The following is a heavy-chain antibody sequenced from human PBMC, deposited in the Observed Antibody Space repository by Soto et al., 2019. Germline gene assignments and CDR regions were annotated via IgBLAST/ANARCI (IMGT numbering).Heavy chain of an antibody. D-gene: IGHD3-16*01. Sequence: EVQLVESGGGLVRPGGSLRLSCAASGLTFSNAWMAWVGQAPGKGLEWVGRIKRLSNGGITEYAAPVKGRFSISRDDSKTTVHLQMDSLKTEDTAVYYCATDWGRDWGQGTLVTVSS. CDR1: GLTFSNAW. V-gene: IGHV3-15*01. J-gene: IGHJ4*02. CDR3: ATDWGRD. CDR2: IKRLSNGGIT.